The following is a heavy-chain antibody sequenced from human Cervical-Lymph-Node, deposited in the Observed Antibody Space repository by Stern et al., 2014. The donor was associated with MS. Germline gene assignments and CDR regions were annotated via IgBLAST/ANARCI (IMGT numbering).Heavy chain of an antibody. J-gene: IGHJ3*02. Sequence: VQLVESGPGLVKPSQTLSLTCTVSGGSLTSGGHYWTWIRPYPGKGLEWIGYIYHSGNTDYNPALKSRVSISVDTSKHQFSLRLSSMTDADTAVYYCARGNRAFYYGDAFDMWGHGTMVTVSS. CDR3: ARGNRAFYYGDAFDM. CDR2: IYHSGNT. CDR1: GGSLTSGGHY. V-gene: IGHV4-31*03. D-gene: IGHD3-22*01.